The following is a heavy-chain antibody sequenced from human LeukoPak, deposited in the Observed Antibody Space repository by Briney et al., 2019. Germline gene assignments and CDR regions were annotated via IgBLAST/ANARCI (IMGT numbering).Heavy chain of an antibody. CDR1: GDSVSRSSYY. J-gene: IGHJ4*02. Sequence: SETLSLTCTVSGDSVSRSSYYWGWIRQPPGKGLEWIGSIYYSGSTYHNPSLKSRVTISVDTSKNQFSLKLSSVTAADTAVYYCASNYARRLPYDYWGQGTLVTVSS. D-gene: IGHD4-11*01. CDR2: IYYSGST. CDR3: ASNYARRLPYDY. V-gene: IGHV4-39*07.